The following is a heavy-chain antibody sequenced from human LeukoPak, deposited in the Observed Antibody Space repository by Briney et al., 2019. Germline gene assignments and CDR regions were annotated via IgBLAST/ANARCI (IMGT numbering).Heavy chain of an antibody. D-gene: IGHD6-19*01. V-gene: IGHV4-34*01. CDR3: ARASTVDGTSPFDY. J-gene: IGHJ4*02. CDR1: GGSFSGYY. CDR2: INRSGST. Sequence: SETLSLTCAVYGGSFSGYYWSWIRQPPGKGLEWIGEINRSGSTNYNPSLKSRVTISVDTSKNQFSLKLSSVTAADTAVYYCARASTVDGTSPFDYWGQGTLVTVSS.